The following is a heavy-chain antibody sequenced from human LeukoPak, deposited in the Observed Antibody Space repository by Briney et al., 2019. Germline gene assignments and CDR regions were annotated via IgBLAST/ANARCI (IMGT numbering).Heavy chain of an antibody. J-gene: IGHJ5*02. Sequence: SETLSLTCAVYGGSFSGSYWTWIRQPPGKGLEWIGEINHSGSTNYNPSLKSRVTISADTSNNQFSLKLKSVTATDTAIYYCARPPGIAAAWFDPWGQGTLVTVSS. CDR1: GGSFSGSY. CDR2: INHSGST. V-gene: IGHV4-34*01. CDR3: ARPPGIAAAWFDP. D-gene: IGHD6-13*01.